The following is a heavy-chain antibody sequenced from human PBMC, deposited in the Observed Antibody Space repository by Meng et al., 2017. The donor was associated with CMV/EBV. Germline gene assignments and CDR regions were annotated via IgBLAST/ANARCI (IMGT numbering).Heavy chain of an antibody. CDR3: ARGHLRASDHGS. J-gene: IGHJ5*02. CDR2: IYSGGST. V-gene: IGHV3-66*01. D-gene: IGHD5-24*01. Sequence: GESLKISCAASGFTVSSNYMSWVRQAPGKGLEWVSVIYSGGSTYYADSVKGRFTISRDNAKNSLYLQMNSVRVEDTAVYYCARGHLRASDHGSWGQGTVVTVSS. CDR1: GFTVSSNY.